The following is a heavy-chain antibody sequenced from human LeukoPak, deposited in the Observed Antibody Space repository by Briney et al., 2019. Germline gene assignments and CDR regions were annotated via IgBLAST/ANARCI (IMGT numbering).Heavy chain of an antibody. J-gene: IGHJ4*02. V-gene: IGHV4-34*01. CDR1: GGSFSGYY. CDR3: ARGKHDSSGSDFDY. D-gene: IGHD3-22*01. Sequence: PSETLSLTCAVYGGSFSGYYWSWIRQPPGKGLEWIGEINHSGSTNYNPSLKSRVTISVDTSKNQFSLKLSSVTAADTAVYYCARGKHDSSGSDFDYWGQGTLVTVSS. CDR2: INHSGST.